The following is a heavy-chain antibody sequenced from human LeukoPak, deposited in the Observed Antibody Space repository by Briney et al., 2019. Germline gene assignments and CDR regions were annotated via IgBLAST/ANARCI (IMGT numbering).Heavy chain of an antibody. Sequence: GASVKVSCKASGYTSTSYDINWVRQATGQGLEWMGWMNPNSGNTGYAQKFQGRVTMTRNTSISTAYMELSSLRSEDTAVYYCARGPETNYYYDSSPDDYWGQGTLVTVSS. CDR2: MNPNSGNT. D-gene: IGHD3-22*01. V-gene: IGHV1-8*01. CDR3: ARGPETNYYYDSSPDDY. J-gene: IGHJ4*02. CDR1: GYTSTSYD.